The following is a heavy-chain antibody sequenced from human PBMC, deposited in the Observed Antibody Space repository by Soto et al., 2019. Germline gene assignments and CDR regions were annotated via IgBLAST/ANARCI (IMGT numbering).Heavy chain of an antibody. CDR3: ARKEGSDTSGYPTTNYYGMDV. CDR2: IWYDGNTK. V-gene: IGHV3-33*01. J-gene: IGHJ6*02. D-gene: IGHD3-22*01. Sequence: QVQLVESGGGVVQPGRSLRLSCAASGFTFSSYGMHWVRQAPGKGLEWVTFIWYDGNTKYYADSVKGRFTISRDNSKNTLYLQMNSLRAEDTAVYYCARKEGSDTSGYPTTNYYGMDVWGQGTTVTVSS. CDR1: GFTFSSYG.